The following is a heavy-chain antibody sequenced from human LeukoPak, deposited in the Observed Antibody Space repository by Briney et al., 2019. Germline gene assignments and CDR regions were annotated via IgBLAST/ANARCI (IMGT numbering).Heavy chain of an antibody. J-gene: IGHJ4*02. Sequence: GGSLRLSCAASGFTFSSYAMSWVRQAPGKGLEWVSAISGSGGSTYYADSVKGRFTISRDNSKNTLYLQMNSLRAEDTAVYYCAKSVLSGWLRYYFDYWGQGTLVTVSS. CDR1: GFTFSSYA. D-gene: IGHD6-19*01. CDR3: AKSVLSGWLRYYFDY. V-gene: IGHV3-23*01. CDR2: ISGSGGST.